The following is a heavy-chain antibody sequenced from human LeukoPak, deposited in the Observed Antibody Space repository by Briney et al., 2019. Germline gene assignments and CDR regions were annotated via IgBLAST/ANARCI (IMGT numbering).Heavy chain of an antibody. V-gene: IGHV1-2*02. CDR2: INPNSGGT. CDR3: ARLVRTRTYYFDY. D-gene: IGHD1-14*01. CDR1: GYTFTGYY. J-gene: IGHJ4*02. Sequence: ASVKVSCKASGYTFTGYYMHWVRQAPGQGLEWMGWINPNSGGTNYAQKFQGRVTMTRDTSVSTAYMELSRLRSDDTAVYYCARLVRTRTYYFDYWGRGTLVTVSS.